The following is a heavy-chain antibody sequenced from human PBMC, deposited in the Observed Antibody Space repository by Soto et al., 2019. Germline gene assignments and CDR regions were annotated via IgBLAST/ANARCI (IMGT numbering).Heavy chain of an antibody. CDR3: AKEYYDILTGLSPYYFDY. D-gene: IGHD3-9*01. V-gene: IGHV3-7*01. J-gene: IGHJ4*02. CDR2: IKQDGSKK. Sequence: PGGSLRLSCAASGFTFSSYWMSWVRQAPGKGLEWVANIKQDGSKKYYVDSVKGRFTISRDNSKNSLYLQMNSLRAEDTAVYYCAKEYYDILTGLSPYYFDYWGQGTLVTVSS. CDR1: GFTFSSYW.